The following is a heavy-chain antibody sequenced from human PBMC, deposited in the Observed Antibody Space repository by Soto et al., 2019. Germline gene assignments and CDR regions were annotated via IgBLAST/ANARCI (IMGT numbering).Heavy chain of an antibody. CDR2: ISGSGGST. CDR1: GFTFSSYA. J-gene: IGHJ6*02. CDR3: AKDKRTPPRAETGRAPPMDV. V-gene: IGHV3-23*01. D-gene: IGHD1-1*01. Sequence: PGGSLRLSCAASGFTFSSYAMSWVRQAPGKGLEWVSAISGSGGSTYYADSVKGRFTISRDNSKNTLYLQMNSLRAEDTAVYYCAKDKRTPPRAETGRAPPMDVWGQGTTVTVSS.